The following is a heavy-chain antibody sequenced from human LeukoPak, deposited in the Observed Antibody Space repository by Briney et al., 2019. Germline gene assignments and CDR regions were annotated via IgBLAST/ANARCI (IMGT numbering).Heavy chain of an antibody. D-gene: IGHD3-22*01. CDR3: ARAGGVYDSSGYFLH. V-gene: IGHV5-51*01. Sequence: GESLKISCKGSGYSFTGYWIGWVRQMPGKGLEWMGSFYPGDSDTRYSPSFQGQVTISADKSISTAYLQWSSLKASDTAMYYCARAGGVYDSSGYFLHWGQGTLATVSS. J-gene: IGHJ4*02. CDR2: FYPGDSDT. CDR1: GYSFTGYW.